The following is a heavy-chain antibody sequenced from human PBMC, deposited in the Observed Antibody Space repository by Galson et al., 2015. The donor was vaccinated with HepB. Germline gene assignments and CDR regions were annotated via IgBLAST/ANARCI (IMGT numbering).Heavy chain of an antibody. CDR1: GYTFSDYS. CDR2: INPYSRYT. V-gene: IGHV1-18*01. CDR3: ARGGLVVVVGANLNNWFDP. Sequence: SVKVSCKASGYTFSDYSITWVRQAPGQGLEWMGWINPYSRYTQYAQKVQGRVIKTTDTSTSTAYMELRSLRSDDTAVYYCARGGLVVVVGANLNNWFDPWGQGTLVTVSS. J-gene: IGHJ5*02. D-gene: IGHD2-15*01.